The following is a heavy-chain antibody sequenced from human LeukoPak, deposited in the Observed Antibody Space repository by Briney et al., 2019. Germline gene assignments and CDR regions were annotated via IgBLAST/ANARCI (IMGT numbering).Heavy chain of an antibody. CDR2: LNPSGGST. CDR3: ARANGEAGPAPVAY. J-gene: IGHJ4*02. D-gene: IGHD3-10*01. V-gene: IGHV1-46*01. CDR1: GYTFSTYY. Sequence: GASVKVSCKASGYTFSTYYMHWVRQAPGQGLEWMGILNPSGGSTTYAQKFQGRVTMTRDTSTSTVYMELSSLESGDRAVYYWARANGEAGPAPVAYGGKGPVVTVSS.